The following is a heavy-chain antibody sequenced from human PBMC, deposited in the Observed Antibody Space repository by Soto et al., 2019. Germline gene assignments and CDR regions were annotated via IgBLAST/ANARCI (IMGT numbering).Heavy chain of an antibody. CDR1: GFTFRSYG. CDR2: IWYDGSNK. V-gene: IGHV3-33*01. Sequence: GGSLRLSCAAAGFTFRSYGMHWVRQEPGKGLEWVAVIWYDGSNKYYADSVKGRFTISRDNSKNTLYLQMNSLRAEDTAVYYCAREPGGDYALYYGMDVWGQGTTVPSP. CDR3: AREPGGDYALYYGMDV. J-gene: IGHJ6*02. D-gene: IGHD4-17*01.